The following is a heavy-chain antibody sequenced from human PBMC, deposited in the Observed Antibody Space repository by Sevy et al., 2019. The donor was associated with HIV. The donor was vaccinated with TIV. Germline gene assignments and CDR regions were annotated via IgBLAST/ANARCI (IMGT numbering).Heavy chain of an antibody. CDR2: LSFGCGEI. Sequence: GGSLRLSCAASGFTFSKYSMSWVRQPPGKGLEWVSTLSFGCGEINYADSVKGRFTISSDNSKGSVYLQMNNLGPEDTAVYSCAREWCTKPHDCWGQVSLVTVSS. D-gene: IGHD2-8*01. V-gene: IGHV3-23*01. J-gene: IGHJ4*02. CDR1: GFTFSKYS. CDR3: AREWCTKPHDC.